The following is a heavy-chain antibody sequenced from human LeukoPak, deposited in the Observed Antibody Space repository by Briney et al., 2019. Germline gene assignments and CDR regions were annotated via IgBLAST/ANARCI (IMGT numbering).Heavy chain of an antibody. J-gene: IGHJ4*02. CDR3: AKDGAVAGQFDY. CDR1: GGSISSSSYY. CDR2: IYYSGST. Sequence: SETLSLTCTVSGGSISSSSYYWGWIRQPPGKGLEWIGSIYYSGSTYYNPSLKSRVTISVDTSKNQFSLNLSSVTAADTAVYYCAKDGAVAGQFDYWGQGTLVTVSS. D-gene: IGHD6-19*01. V-gene: IGHV4-39*07.